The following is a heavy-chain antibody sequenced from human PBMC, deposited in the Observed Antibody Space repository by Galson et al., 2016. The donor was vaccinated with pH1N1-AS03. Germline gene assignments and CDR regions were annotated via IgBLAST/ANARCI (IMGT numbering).Heavy chain of an antibody. J-gene: IGHJ4*02. CDR2: ITWDGAST. CDR3: AKDMHHRSAWEVFDS. V-gene: IGHV3-43D*03. D-gene: IGHD1-26*01. Sequence: HWVRQPPGKGLEWVSFITWDGASTYYADSVRGRFTISRDSGKHSVYLQMDSLRGEDTALYYCAKDMHHRSAWEVFDSWGQGTLVTVSS.